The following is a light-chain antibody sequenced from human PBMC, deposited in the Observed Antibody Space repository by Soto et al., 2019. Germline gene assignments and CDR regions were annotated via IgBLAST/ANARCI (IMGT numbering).Light chain of an antibody. J-gene: IGKJ4*01. V-gene: IGKV1-27*01. CDR2: ATS. Sequence: DVQMTQSPSSLSAFVGDRVTITCRARQGIAPYLAWFPQKPWKVPNLLIYATSTLQSGVPSRFSGSGSGTDFTLTINSLQPEDVGTYYFQKYNNAPLTFGGGTKVEIK. CDR1: QGIAPY. CDR3: QKYNNAPLT.